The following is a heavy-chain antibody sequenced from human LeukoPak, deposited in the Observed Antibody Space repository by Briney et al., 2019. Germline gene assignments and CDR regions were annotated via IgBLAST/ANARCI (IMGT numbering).Heavy chain of an antibody. V-gene: IGHV3-33*01. Sequence: PGGSLRLSCAASGFTFSSYGMHWVRQAPGKGLEGVAVIWYDGSNKYYPASVKGRFTISRDNSKNTLYLQMNSLRAEDTAVYYCARDGNDILTGYYYYYYMDVWGKGTTVTVSS. CDR3: ARDGNDILTGYYYYYYMDV. CDR1: GFTFSSYG. J-gene: IGHJ6*03. CDR2: IWYDGSNK. D-gene: IGHD3-9*01.